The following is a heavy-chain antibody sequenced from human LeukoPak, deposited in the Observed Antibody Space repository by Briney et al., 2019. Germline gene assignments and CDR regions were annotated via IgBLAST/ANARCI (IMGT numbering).Heavy chain of an antibody. CDR2: ISGSGGST. CDR3: AKDLRGYSNYPLYFDY. V-gene: IGHV3-23*01. CDR1: RFTFSSYA. D-gene: IGHD4-11*01. Sequence: GGSLRLSCAASRFTFSSYAMSWVRQSPGKGLKWVSAISGSGGSTDYADSVKGRFTISRDNSKNTLYLQMNSLRAEDTAVYYCAKDLRGYSNYPLYFDYWGQGTLVTVSS. J-gene: IGHJ4*02.